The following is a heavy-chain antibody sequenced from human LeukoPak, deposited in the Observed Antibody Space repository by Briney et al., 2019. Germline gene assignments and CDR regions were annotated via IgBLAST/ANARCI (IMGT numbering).Heavy chain of an antibody. CDR1: GGSISSGSYY. J-gene: IGHJ4*02. D-gene: IGHD3-10*01. CDR3: ARGGSGSYYKGNFDY. Sequence: SETLSLTRTVAGGSISSGSYYWSWIRQPAGKGLEWIGRIYTSGSTNYNPSLKSRVTISVDTSKNQFSLKLSSVTAADTAVYYCARGGSGSYYKGNFDYWGQGTLVTVSS. CDR2: IYTSGST. V-gene: IGHV4-61*02.